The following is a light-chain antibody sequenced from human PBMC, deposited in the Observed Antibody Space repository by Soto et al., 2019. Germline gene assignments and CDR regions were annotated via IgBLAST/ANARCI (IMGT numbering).Light chain of an antibody. CDR3: SSYAGSSNFV. J-gene: IGLJ1*01. CDR1: SSDVGGYNY. V-gene: IGLV2-8*01. Sequence: SVLTQPPSASGSPGQSVTISCTGTSSDVGGYNYVSWYQQHPGKAPKLMIYEVSKRPSGVPDRFSGSKSGNTASLTVSGLQPEDEADYYCSSYAGSSNFVFGTGTKVT. CDR2: EVS.